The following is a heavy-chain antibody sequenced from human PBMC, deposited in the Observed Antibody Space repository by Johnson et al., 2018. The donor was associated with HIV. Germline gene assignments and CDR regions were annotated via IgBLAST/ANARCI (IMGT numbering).Heavy chain of an antibody. V-gene: IGHV3-30*18. CDR1: GFTFSSYD. J-gene: IGHJ3*02. D-gene: IGHD4-23*01. CDR2: ISYDGSNK. Sequence: QVQLVESGGGVVQPGRSLRVSCGASGFTFSSYDMHWVRQAPGKGLEWVAVISYDGSNKYYAESVKGRFTISRDNSKSTLYLQMNSLRAEDTAVYYCAKSPGKDDGGNSGAFDIWGQGTMVTVSS. CDR3: AKSPGKDDGGNSGAFDI.